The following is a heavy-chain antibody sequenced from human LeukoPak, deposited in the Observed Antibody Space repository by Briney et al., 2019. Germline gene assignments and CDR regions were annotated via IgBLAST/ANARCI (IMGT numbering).Heavy chain of an antibody. CDR2: ISSSSSTI. CDR1: GFTFGSYS. Sequence: GGSLRLSCAASGFTFGSYSMNWVRQAPGKGLEWVSYISSSSSTIYYADSVKGRFTISRDNAKNSLYLQMNSLRAGDTAVYYCARDGADFFGYWGQGTLVTVSS. J-gene: IGHJ4*02. CDR3: ARDGADFFGY. V-gene: IGHV3-48*01.